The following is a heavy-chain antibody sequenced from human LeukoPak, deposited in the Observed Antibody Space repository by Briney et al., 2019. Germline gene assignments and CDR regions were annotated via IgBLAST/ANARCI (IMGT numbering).Heavy chain of an antibody. CDR3: ARARDGYNA. Sequence: GGSLRLSCAASGFTFSNYWMTWVRQAPGKGLEWVANIKQDGSEKYYVDSVKGRFTISRDNAKNSLYLQMNSLRAEDTAVYYCARARDGYNAWGQGTLVTVSS. V-gene: IGHV3-7*04. J-gene: IGHJ5*02. CDR2: IKQDGSEK. CDR1: GFTFSNYW. D-gene: IGHD5-24*01.